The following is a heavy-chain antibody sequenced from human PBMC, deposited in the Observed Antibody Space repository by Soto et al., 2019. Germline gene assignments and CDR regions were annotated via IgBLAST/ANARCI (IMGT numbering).Heavy chain of an antibody. J-gene: IGHJ5*02. CDR2: IYHSGST. CDR3: ARVPGP. V-gene: IGHV4-30-2*01. D-gene: IGHD3-10*01. Sequence: QLQLQESGSGLVKPSQTLSLTCAVSGGSISSGGYSWSWIRQPPGKGLEWIGYIYHSGSTYYTPSPQRRVTISVDRSKTQFSLKLSSVTAADTAVYYGARVPGPWGQGPLVTVSS. CDR1: GGSISSGGYS.